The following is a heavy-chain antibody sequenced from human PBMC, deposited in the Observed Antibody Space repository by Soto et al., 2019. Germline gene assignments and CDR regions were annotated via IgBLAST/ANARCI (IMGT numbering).Heavy chain of an antibody. J-gene: IGHJ2*01. CDR3: ARVLGLWSGELFLDWYFDL. Sequence: QVQLQESGPGLVKPSQTLSLTCTVSGGSISSGDYYWSWIRQPPGKGLEWIGYIYYSGSTYYNPSLKSRVTISVDTSKNQFSLKLSSVTAADTAVYYCARVLGLWSGELFLDWYFDLWGRGTLVTVSS. CDR2: IYYSGST. CDR1: GGSISSGDYY. V-gene: IGHV4-30-4*01. D-gene: IGHD3-10*01.